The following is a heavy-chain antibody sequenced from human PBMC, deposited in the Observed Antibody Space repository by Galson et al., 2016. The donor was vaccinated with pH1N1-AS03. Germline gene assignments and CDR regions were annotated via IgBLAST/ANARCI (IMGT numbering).Heavy chain of an antibody. CDR3: AKEVGSSGWFDACDL. J-gene: IGHJ3*01. Sequence: SLRLSCAASGFSFSTYWMYWVRQAPGKGLVWLARINGDETTTNYADSVRGRVTISRDNAKNTLHLQMNSLRVEDTANYFCAKEVGSSGWFDACDLWGQGKVVTVSS. D-gene: IGHD6-19*01. CDR1: GFSFSTYW. V-gene: IGHV3-74*01. CDR2: INGDETTT.